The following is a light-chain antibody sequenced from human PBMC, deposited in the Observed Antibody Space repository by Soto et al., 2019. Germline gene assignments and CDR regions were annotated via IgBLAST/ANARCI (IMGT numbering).Light chain of an antibody. CDR3: EQYGSSPVT. Sequence: EIVLAQSPGTLSLSPGESATLSCRASQSVSTSSLAWYQQKPGQAPRLLIYDASSRATGIPDRFSAGGSGTDFTFTISRLEPEDFALYYCEQYGSSPVTFGQGSKVQIK. V-gene: IGKV3-20*01. J-gene: IGKJ2*01. CDR1: QSVSTSS. CDR2: DAS.